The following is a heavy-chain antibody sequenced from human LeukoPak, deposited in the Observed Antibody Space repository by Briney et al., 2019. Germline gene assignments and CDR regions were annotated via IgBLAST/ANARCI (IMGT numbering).Heavy chain of an antibody. Sequence: GGSLRLSCAASGFTFSSSAMSWVCQAPGKGLEWVSAMSGSGGSTYYADSVKGRFTISRDNSKNTLSLQMNSLRAEDTALYYCAKVGSSGYYISYWGQGTLVTVSS. CDR1: GFTFSSSA. D-gene: IGHD3-22*01. V-gene: IGHV3-23*01. J-gene: IGHJ4*02. CDR3: AKVGSSGYYISY. CDR2: MSGSGGST.